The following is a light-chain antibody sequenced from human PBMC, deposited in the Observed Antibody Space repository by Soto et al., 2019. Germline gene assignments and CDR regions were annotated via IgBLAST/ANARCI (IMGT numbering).Light chain of an antibody. CDR2: DAS. Sequence: EIVLTQSPATLSLSPGERATLSCRASQSVSSYLAWYQHKPGQAPRLLIYDASNRATGIPARFSGSGSGTDFTLTISSLEPEDFAVYYCQQLSNWPHTGGPGTKLEIK. CDR3: QQLSNWPHT. J-gene: IGKJ2*01. V-gene: IGKV3-11*01. CDR1: QSVSSY.